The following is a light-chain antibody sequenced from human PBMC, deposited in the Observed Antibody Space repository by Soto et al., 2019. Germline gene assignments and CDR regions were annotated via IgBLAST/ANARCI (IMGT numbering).Light chain of an antibody. J-gene: IGKJ1*01. CDR3: QQYTNWRT. CDR2: DAS. V-gene: IGKV3-20*01. CDR1: QSVGSSY. Sequence: EVVLTQSPGTLSLSPGERATLSCRASQSVGSSYLAWYQQKPGQAPRLLIYDASSGATGIPDRFSGSGSGTDFTLTISRLEPEDFAVYYCQQYTNWRTFGQGTKVDI.